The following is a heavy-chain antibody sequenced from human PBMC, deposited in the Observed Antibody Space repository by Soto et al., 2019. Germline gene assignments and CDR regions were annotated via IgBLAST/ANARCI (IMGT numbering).Heavy chain of an antibody. CDR3: AHTLVAGLGYYFDY. CDR2: IYWDDDK. J-gene: IGHJ4*02. Sequence: ITLKESGPTLVKPTQTLTLTCTFSGFSLSTTRVGVAWIRQPPGKALEWLALIYWDDDKRYSPFLKSRLTISKDTSKNQVVLTITNMDPMVTATYFCAHTLVAGLGYYFDYWGRGTLVTVSS. CDR1: GFSLSTTRVG. D-gene: IGHD6-19*01. V-gene: IGHV2-5*02.